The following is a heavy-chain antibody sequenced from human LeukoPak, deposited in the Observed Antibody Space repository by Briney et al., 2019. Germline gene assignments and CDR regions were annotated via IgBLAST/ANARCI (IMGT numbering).Heavy chain of an antibody. Sequence: ASVKVSCKASGYTFTSYDINWVRQATGQGLEWMGWMNPNSGNTGYAQKFQGRVTMTRNTSISTAYMELSSLRSEDAAVYYCARDPTTVTTSNWFDPWGQGTLVTVSS. CDR1: GYTFTSYD. CDR3: ARDPTTVTTSNWFDP. D-gene: IGHD4-17*01. V-gene: IGHV1-8*01. CDR2: MNPNSGNT. J-gene: IGHJ5*02.